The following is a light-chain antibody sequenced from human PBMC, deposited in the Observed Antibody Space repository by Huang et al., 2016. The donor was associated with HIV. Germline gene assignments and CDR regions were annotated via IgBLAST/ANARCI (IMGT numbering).Light chain of an antibody. CDR3: QQHYDDPT. CDR2: WAS. CDR1: RSVFSTSNNKNY. Sequence: DIVMTQSPDSLAVPLGQRATIKCKSSRSVFSTSNNKNYLAWFQHKAGQPPKLLIYWASTRESGVPGRFSGRGSGTDFTRTITSLQAEDVALYYCQQHYDDPTFGQGTKVEI. V-gene: IGKV4-1*01. J-gene: IGKJ1*01.